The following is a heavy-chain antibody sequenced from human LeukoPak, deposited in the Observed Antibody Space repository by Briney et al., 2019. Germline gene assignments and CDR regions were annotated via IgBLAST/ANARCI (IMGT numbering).Heavy chain of an antibody. CDR3: ARGPYGDY. CDR1: GFTFTTYS. V-gene: IGHV3-53*01. CDR2: IYSGGST. Sequence: GGSLRLSCAASGFTFTTYSMNWVRQAPGKGLEWVSVIYSGGSTYYADSVKGRFTISRDNSKNTLYLQMNSLRAEDTAVYYCARGPYGDYWGQGTLVTVSS. D-gene: IGHD4-17*01. J-gene: IGHJ4*02.